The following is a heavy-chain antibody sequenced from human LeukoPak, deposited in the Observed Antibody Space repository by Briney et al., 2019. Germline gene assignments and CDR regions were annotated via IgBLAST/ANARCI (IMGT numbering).Heavy chain of an antibody. J-gene: IGHJ3*02. CDR1: GFSVGDYV. D-gene: IGHD6-13*01. V-gene: IGHV3-49*03. CDR2: IRSKASGGTT. Sequence: GRSLRLSCTASGFSVGDYVMSWFRQAPGKGLEWVGFIRSKASGGTTHYAASVKGGFIISRDESESIAYLQMNSLKIEDTAVYYCSRDLVVRTAVGISAFDIWGQGTMVTVSS. CDR3: SRDLVVRTAVGISAFDI.